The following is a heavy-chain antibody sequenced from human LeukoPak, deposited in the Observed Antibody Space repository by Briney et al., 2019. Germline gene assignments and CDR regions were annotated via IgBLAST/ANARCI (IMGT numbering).Heavy chain of an antibody. J-gene: IGHJ4*02. V-gene: IGHV3-23*01. CDR2: ISGSGGGT. Sequence: GGSLRLSCAASGLTFSSYAMNWVRQAPGKGLEWVSAISGSGGGTYYADSVKGRFTIPRDNSKNTLYLQMNSLRAEDTAVYYCAKQPGGYYDSSGYPFDYWGQGTLVTVSS. CDR1: GLTFSSYA. D-gene: IGHD3-22*01. CDR3: AKQPGGYYDSSGYPFDY.